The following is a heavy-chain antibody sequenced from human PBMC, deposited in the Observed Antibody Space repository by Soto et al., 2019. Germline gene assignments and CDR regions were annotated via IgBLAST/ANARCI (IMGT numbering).Heavy chain of an antibody. CDR3: AKDHRSTYYYDSSGYWQAFDT. V-gene: IGHV3-23*01. CDR1: GFTFSSYA. J-gene: IGHJ3*02. CDR2: ISGSGGST. Sequence: EVQLLESGGGLVQPGGSLRLSCAASGFTFSSYAMSWVRQAPGKGLEWVSAISGSGGSTYYADSVKGRFTISRDNSKNTLYLQMNSLRAEDTAVYYCAKDHRSTYYYDSSGYWQAFDTWGQGTMVTVSS. D-gene: IGHD3-22*01.